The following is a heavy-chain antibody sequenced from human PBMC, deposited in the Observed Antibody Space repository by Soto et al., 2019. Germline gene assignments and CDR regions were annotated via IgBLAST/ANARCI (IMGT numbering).Heavy chain of an antibody. Sequence: GGSLRLSCAASGFTFSNYAMSWVRQAPGKGLEWVSAISGSGASTYYADSVKGRFTISRDNSKNTLYLQMNSLRAEDTAVYYCAKEYCASTSCNFDHWGQGTLVPVSS. D-gene: IGHD2-2*01. J-gene: IGHJ4*02. CDR1: GFTFSNYA. V-gene: IGHV3-23*01. CDR2: ISGSGAST. CDR3: AKEYCASTSCNFDH.